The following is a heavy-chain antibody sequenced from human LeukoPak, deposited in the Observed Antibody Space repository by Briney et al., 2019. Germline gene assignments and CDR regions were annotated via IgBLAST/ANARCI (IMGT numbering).Heavy chain of an antibody. J-gene: IGHJ5*02. CDR2: IKQDGSEK. V-gene: IGHV3-7*01. D-gene: IGHD2-21*02. Sequence: GGSLRLSCAASGFTFSNFWMSWVRQAPGKGLEWVAKIKQDGSEKYYVDSVKGRFTISRDNAKNSLYLQMNSLRAEDTAVYYCARDLVVTAREDWFDPWGQGTLVTVSS. CDR1: GFTFSNFW. CDR3: ARDLVVTAREDWFDP.